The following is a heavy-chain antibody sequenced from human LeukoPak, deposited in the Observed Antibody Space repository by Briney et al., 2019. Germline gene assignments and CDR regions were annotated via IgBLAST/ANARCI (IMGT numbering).Heavy chain of an antibody. CDR2: IFYSGST. V-gene: IGHV4-39*07. CDR3: ARESIAVAGTLDWFDP. CDR1: GGSISTSNYY. J-gene: IGHJ5*02. Sequence: PSETLSLTCTVSGGSISTSNYYWGWIRQPPGKGLEWIGNIFYSGSTYYSPSLKSRVTISLDTSRNQFSLKLNSVTAADTAVYYCARESIAVAGTLDWFDPWGQGTLVTVSS. D-gene: IGHD6-19*01.